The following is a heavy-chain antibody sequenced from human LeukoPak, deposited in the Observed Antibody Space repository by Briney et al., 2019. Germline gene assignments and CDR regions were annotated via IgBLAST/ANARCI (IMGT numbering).Heavy chain of an antibody. CDR1: GFTVSSSY. Sequence: GSLRLSCAASGFTVSSSYMSWVRQAPGKGLEWVSIISSAGTTYYADSVKGRFAISGDNSKNTVYLQVNSLRDEDTAVYYCARDLEAANTYYFDYWGQGTMVTVSS. V-gene: IGHV3-66*01. CDR3: ARDLEAANTYYFDY. CDR2: ISSAGTT. D-gene: IGHD6-13*01. J-gene: IGHJ4*02.